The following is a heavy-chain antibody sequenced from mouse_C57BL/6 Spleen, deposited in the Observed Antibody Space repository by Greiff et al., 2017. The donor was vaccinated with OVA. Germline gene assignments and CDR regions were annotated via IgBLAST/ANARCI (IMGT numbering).Heavy chain of an antibody. J-gene: IGHJ4*01. CDR3: ARWDGNYGEDAMDY. CDR1: GYTFTDYN. Sequence: EVQLQQSGPELVKPGASVKIPCKASGYTFTDYNMDWVKQSHGKSLEWIGDINPNNGGTIYNQKFKGKATLTVDKSSSTAYMELRSLTSEDTAVYYCARWDGNYGEDAMDYWGQGTSVTVSS. CDR2: INPNNGGT. D-gene: IGHD2-1*01. V-gene: IGHV1-18*01.